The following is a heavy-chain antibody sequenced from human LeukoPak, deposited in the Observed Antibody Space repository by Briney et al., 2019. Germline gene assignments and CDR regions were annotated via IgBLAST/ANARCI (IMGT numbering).Heavy chain of an antibody. CDR2: ISSSSSYI. V-gene: IGHV3-21*01. CDR1: GFTFDHYT. Sequence: GGSLRLSCAASGFTFDHYTMYWVRQAPGKGLEWVSSISSSSSYIYYADSVKGRFTISRDNAKNSLYLQMNSLRAEDTAVYYCARDRREGEFDYWGQGTLVTVSS. CDR3: ARDRREGEFDY. J-gene: IGHJ4*02. D-gene: IGHD3-16*01.